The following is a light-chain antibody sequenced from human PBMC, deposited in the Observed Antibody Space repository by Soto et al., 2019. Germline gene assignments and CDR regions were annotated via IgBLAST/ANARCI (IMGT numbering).Light chain of an antibody. Sequence: EIVLTQSPGTLSLSPGERATLSCRASQSVSGSSLAWYQQKPGQAPRLLIYGASSRATGIPDRFSGSGSGTAFTLTINSLEAEDFAVYYCQQYDSSPSSFTFGPGTKVDIK. CDR2: GAS. J-gene: IGKJ3*01. V-gene: IGKV3-20*01. CDR1: QSVSGSS. CDR3: QQYDSSPSSFT.